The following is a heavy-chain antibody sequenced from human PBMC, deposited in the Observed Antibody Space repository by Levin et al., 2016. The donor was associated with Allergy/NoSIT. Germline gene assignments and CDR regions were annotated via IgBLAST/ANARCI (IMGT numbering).Heavy chain of an antibody. J-gene: IGHJ6*03. Sequence: WVRQAPGQGLEWMGWISAYNGNTNYAQKLQGRVTMTTDTSTSTAYMELRSLRSDDTAVYYCARLATGGYDFWSGYFNHYYYYYMDVWGKGTTVTVSS. D-gene: IGHD3-3*01. CDR2: ISAYNGNT. CDR3: ARLATGGYDFWSGYFNHYYYYYMDV. V-gene: IGHV1-18*01.